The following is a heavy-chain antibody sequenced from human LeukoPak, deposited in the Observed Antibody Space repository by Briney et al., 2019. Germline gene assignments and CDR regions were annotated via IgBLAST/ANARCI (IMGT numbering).Heavy chain of an antibody. CDR3: ARSFGWHFDL. D-gene: IGHD3-16*01. CDR2: IRTDGTTK. V-gene: IGHV3-48*03. Sequence: GGSLRLSCTASGFTFSGSEMSWVRQTPGKGLEWLSNIRTDGTTKYYADSVKGRFTISRDNAENSLYLQMDRLRPDDTALYYCARSFGWHFDLWGRGTLVTVSS. J-gene: IGHJ2*01. CDR1: GFTFSGSE.